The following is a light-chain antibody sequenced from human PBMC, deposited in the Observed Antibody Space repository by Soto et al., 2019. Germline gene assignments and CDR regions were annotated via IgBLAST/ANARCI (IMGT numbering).Light chain of an antibody. CDR1: QSVSYY. Sequence: EILMTQSPATLSVSPGERVTFSCRASQSVSYYLAWYQQKPGQAPRLLIYGASARATGIPARFSGSGSGTEFTLTISSLESEDSATYYCQESYSPFWGTCSQGTKVDIK. CDR3: QESYSPFWGT. V-gene: IGKV3-15*01. CDR2: GAS. J-gene: IGKJ1*01.